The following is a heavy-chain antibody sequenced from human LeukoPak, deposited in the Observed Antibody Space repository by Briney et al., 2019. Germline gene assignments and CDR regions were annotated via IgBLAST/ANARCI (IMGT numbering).Heavy chain of an antibody. Sequence: GGSLRLSCAASGFTFSSYSMDWVRQAPGKGLEWVSSISSSSSYIYYADSVRGRFTISRDNAKNSLYLQMNSLRAEDTAVYYCSRDLRGRDDYWGQGILVIVSS. V-gene: IGHV3-21*01. CDR3: SRDLRGRDDY. CDR1: GFTFSSYS. J-gene: IGHJ4*02. CDR2: ISSSSSYI. D-gene: IGHD5-24*01.